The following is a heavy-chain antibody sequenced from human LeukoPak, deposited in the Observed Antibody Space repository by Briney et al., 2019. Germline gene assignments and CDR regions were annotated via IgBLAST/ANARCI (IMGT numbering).Heavy chain of an antibody. V-gene: IGHV3-7*01. Sequence: GGSLRLSCAASGFTFSSYWMSWVRQAPGKGLEWVANIKQDGSEKYYVDSVKGRFTISRDNTKNSLYLQMNGLRAEDTAVYYCARWDIVVVPAAYDYWGQGTLVTVSS. CDR1: GFTFSSYW. D-gene: IGHD2-2*01. CDR2: IKQDGSEK. CDR3: ARWDIVVVPAAYDY. J-gene: IGHJ4*02.